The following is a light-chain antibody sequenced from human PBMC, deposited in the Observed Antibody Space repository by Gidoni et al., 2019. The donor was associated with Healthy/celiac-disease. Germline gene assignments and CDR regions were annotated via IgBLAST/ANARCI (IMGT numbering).Light chain of an antibody. CDR3: QQYYSTPFT. CDR1: QSVLYSSNNKNY. Sequence: DIVMTQSPDYLAGSLGERATTNCKSSQSVLYSSNNKNYLAWYQQKPGQPPKLLFYWASTRESGVPDRFSGSGSGTDFTLTISSLQAEDVAVYYCQQYYSTPFTFGPGPKVAIK. J-gene: IGKJ3*01. V-gene: IGKV4-1*01. CDR2: WAS.